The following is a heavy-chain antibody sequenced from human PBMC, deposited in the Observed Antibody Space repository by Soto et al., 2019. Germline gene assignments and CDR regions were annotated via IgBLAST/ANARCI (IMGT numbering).Heavy chain of an antibody. J-gene: IGHJ5*02. CDR3: ARDGPYRLRYRPNGSYYGHWFDP. Sequence: GASVKVSCKASGYTFTSYGISWVRQAPGQGLEWMGWISAYNGNTNYAQKLQGRVTMTTDTSTSTAYMELRSLRSDDTAVYYCARDGPYRLRYRPNGSYYGHWFDPWGQGTLVTVSS. D-gene: IGHD1-26*01. CDR2: ISAYNGNT. V-gene: IGHV1-18*01. CDR1: GYTFTSYG.